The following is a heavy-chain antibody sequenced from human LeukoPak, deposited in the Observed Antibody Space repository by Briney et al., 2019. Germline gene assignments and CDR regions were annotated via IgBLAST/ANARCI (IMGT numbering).Heavy chain of an antibody. V-gene: IGHV4-39*02. CDR2: IYYSGST. D-gene: IGHD3-22*01. CDR1: GGSISSSSYY. CDR3: ARDYYDSSGPIEYFDY. Sequence: SETLSLTCTVSGGSISSSSYYWGWIRQPPGKGLEWIGSIYYSGSTYYNPSLKSRVTISVDTPKNQFSLKLSSVTAADTAVYYCARDYYDSSGPIEYFDYWGQGTLVTVSS. J-gene: IGHJ4*02.